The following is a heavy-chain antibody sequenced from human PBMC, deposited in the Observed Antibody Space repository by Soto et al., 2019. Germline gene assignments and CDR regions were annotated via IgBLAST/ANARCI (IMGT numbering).Heavy chain of an antibody. D-gene: IGHD6-13*01. CDR3: ARSPRIAAAGTGDY. V-gene: IGHV3-21*01. J-gene: IGHJ4*02. Sequence: PGGSLRLSCAASGFTFSTYSMNWVRQAPGKGLEWVSSISSSSSYIYYADSVKGRFTISRDNAKNSLYLQMNSLRAEDTAVYYCARSPRIAAAGTGDYWGQGXLVTV. CDR2: ISSSSSYI. CDR1: GFTFSTYS.